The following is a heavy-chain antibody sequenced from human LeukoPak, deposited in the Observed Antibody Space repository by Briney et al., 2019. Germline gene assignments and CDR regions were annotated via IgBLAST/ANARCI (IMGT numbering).Heavy chain of an antibody. V-gene: IGHV3-30*18. CDR3: AKNSGWFRFDY. CDR2: ISYDGSNK. CDR1: GFTFSSYG. Sequence: GGSLRLSCAASGFTFSSYGMHWVRQAPGKGLEWVAVISYDGSNKYYADSVKGRFTISRDNSKNTLYLQMNSLRAEDTAVYYCAKNSGWFRFDYWGQGTLVTVSS. J-gene: IGHJ4*02. D-gene: IGHD6-13*01.